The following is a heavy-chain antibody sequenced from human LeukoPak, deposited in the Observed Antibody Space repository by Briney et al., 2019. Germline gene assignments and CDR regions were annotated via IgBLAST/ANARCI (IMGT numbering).Heavy chain of an antibody. Sequence: GASVKVSCKASGYPFTSFGISWVRQAPGQGLEWMGWISGYNGKTKYAQNLQGRVTMTTDTSTSTAYMELGSLRSDDMAVYYCARDRVYDCSNPRGFDHWGQGTLVTVSS. V-gene: IGHV1-18*03. CDR1: GYPFTSFG. CDR2: ISGYNGKT. J-gene: IGHJ4*02. CDR3: ARDRVYDCSNPRGFDH. D-gene: IGHD3-22*01.